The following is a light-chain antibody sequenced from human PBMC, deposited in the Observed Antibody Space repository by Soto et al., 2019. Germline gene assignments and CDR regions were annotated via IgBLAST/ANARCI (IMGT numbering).Light chain of an antibody. CDR2: DVN. V-gene: IGLV2-14*03. Sequence: QSALTQPASVSGSPGQSITISCTATSSDVGAFNLVSWYQQHPGKAPKLMIYDVNVRPSGVSDRFSGSKSGNTASLTISGLQAEDEADYYCSSYTTRGILDDVFGTGTKLTVL. J-gene: IGLJ1*01. CDR1: SSDVGAFNL. CDR3: SSYTTRGILDDV.